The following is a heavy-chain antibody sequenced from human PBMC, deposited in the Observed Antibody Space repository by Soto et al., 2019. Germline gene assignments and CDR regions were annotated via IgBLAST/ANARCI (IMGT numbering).Heavy chain of an antibody. CDR2: IYSDGTT. CDR3: ARDREYRSGSFGS. J-gene: IGHJ5*02. Sequence: PSATLSLTCIVSGGSISGYYWSWFRQPAGKELEWIGRIYSDGTTNYNPSLKGRGTMSVDTSKKQIPLKLTSVTAADTAMYYGARDREYRSGSFGSWGQGVLVTVSA. D-gene: IGHD5-18*01. CDR1: GGSISGYY. V-gene: IGHV4-4*07.